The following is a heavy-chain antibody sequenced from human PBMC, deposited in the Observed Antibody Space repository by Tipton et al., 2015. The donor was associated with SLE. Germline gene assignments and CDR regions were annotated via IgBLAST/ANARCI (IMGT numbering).Heavy chain of an antibody. V-gene: IGHV3-9*01. CDR3: AKDMYSRGTYFDY. CDR2: ISWNSGSI. CDR1: GEKKEDEA. J-gene: IGHJ4*02. Sequence: SLRLSCAASGEKKEDEAMHWVRQAPGKGLEWVSGISWNSGSIGYADSVKGRFTISRDNAKNSLYLQMISLRAEDTALYYCAKDMYSRGTYFDYWGQGTLVTVSS. D-gene: IGHD2-15*01.